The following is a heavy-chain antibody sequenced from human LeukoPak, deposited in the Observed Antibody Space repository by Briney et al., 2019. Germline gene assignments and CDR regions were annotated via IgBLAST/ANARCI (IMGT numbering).Heavy chain of an antibody. Sequence: SETLSLTCAVYGGSFSGYYWSWIRQPPGKGLEWIGEINHSGSTNYNPSLKSRVTISVDTSKNQFSLKLSSVPAADTAVYYCARRSRITMIVVVGHYFDYWGQGTLVTVSS. CDR2: INHSGST. CDR1: GGSFSGYY. CDR3: ARRSRITMIVVVGHYFDY. V-gene: IGHV4-34*01. J-gene: IGHJ4*02. D-gene: IGHD3-22*01.